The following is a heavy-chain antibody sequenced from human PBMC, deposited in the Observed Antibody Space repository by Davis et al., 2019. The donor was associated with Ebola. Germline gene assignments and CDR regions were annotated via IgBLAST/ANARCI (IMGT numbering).Heavy chain of an antibody. Sequence: SETLSLTCAVYGGSFSGYYWSWIRQPPGKGLEWIGEINHSGSTNYNPSLKSRVTISVDTSKNQFSLKLSSVTAADTAVYYCATIEDTDMVGAFDIWGQGTMVTVSS. D-gene: IGHD5-18*01. CDR3: ATIEDTDMVGAFDI. CDR1: GGSFSGYY. J-gene: IGHJ3*02. CDR2: INHSGST. V-gene: IGHV4-34*01.